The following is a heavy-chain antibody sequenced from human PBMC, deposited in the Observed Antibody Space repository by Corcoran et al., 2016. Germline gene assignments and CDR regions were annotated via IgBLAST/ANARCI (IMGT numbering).Heavy chain of an antibody. CDR2: IYPGDSDT. J-gene: IGHJ3*02. CDR3: ASGYYYDSSGYYYEDAFDI. D-gene: IGHD3-22*01. V-gene: IGHV5-51*01. Sequence: EVQLVQSGAEVKKPGESLKISCKGSGYSFTSYWICWVRQMPGKGLEWMGIIYPGDSDTRYNPSFQGQVTISADKSISTAYLQWSSLKASDTAMYYCASGYYYDSSGYYYEDAFDIWGQGTMVTVSS. CDR1: GYSFTSYW.